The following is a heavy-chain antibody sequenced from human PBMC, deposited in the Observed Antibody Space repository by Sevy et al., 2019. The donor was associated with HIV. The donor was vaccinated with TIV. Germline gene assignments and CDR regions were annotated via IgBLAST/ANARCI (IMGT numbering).Heavy chain of an antibody. CDR2: ISGSGGST. J-gene: IGHJ4*02. Sequence: GGSLRLSCAASGFTFSSYAMSWVRQAPGKGLEWVSAISGSGGSTYYADSVKGRFTISRDNSKNTLYLQMNSLRADDTAVYYCAKATPNYYDSSGYYGYWGQGTLVTVSS. CDR1: GFTFSSYA. D-gene: IGHD3-22*01. CDR3: AKATPNYYDSSGYYGY. V-gene: IGHV3-23*01.